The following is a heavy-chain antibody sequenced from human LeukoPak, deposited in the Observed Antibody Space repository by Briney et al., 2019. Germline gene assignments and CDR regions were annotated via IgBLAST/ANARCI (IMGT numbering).Heavy chain of an antibody. CDR3: ARAIVVVPAATNYYYYGMDV. Sequence: GGSLRLSCAASGFTVSSNYMSWVRQAPGKGLEWVSSISSSSSYIYYADSVKGRFTISRDNAKNSLYLQMNSLRAEDTAVYYCARAIVVVPAATNYYYYGMDVWGQGTTVTVSS. D-gene: IGHD2-2*01. CDR2: ISSSSSYI. V-gene: IGHV3-21*01. J-gene: IGHJ6*02. CDR1: GFTVSSNY.